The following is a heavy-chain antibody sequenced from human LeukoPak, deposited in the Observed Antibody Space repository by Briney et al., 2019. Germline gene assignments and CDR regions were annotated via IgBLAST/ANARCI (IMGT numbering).Heavy chain of an antibody. CDR1: GFTFSTYD. D-gene: IGHD2-21*02. V-gene: IGHV3-23*01. J-gene: IGHJ4*02. Sequence: LAGGSLRLSCAASGFTFSTYDMYWVRQAPGKGLECVASISRNSGASTYYAASVKGRFTISRDNSRSTLYLQMNSLRADDTAVYYCSKKGQNGDCGKPDWGQGTLVTVSS. CDR2: ISRNSGAST. CDR3: SKKGQNGDCGKPD.